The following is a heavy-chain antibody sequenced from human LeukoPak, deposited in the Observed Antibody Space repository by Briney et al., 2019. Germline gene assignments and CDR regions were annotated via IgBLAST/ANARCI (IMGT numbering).Heavy chain of an antibody. V-gene: IGHV3-9*01. CDR2: ISWNSGSI. D-gene: IGHD3-9*01. CDR1: GFTFDDYA. CDR3: AKGISGYDILTGYAPHYYYYGMDV. J-gene: IGHJ6*02. Sequence: PGGSLRLSCAASGFTFDDYAMHWVRQAPGKGLEWVSGISWNSGSIGYADSVKGRFTISRDNAKNSLYLQMNSLRAEDTALYYCAKGISGYDILTGYAPHYYYYGMDVWGQGTTVTVSS.